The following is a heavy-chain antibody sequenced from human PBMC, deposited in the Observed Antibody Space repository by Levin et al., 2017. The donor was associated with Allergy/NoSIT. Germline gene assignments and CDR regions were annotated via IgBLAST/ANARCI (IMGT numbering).Heavy chain of an antibody. CDR1: GYTFTAYY. Sequence: GESLKISCKASGYTFTAYYIHWVRQAPGQGLEWMGWINPKTDASKSSQKFQGRVTMTRDTSISTAYMDLSRLTSDDTAVYYCARAGSWTGINDYWGQGTLVTVSS. V-gene: IGHV1-2*02. D-gene: IGHD6-13*01. CDR3: ARAGSWTGINDY. J-gene: IGHJ4*02. CDR2: INPKTDAS.